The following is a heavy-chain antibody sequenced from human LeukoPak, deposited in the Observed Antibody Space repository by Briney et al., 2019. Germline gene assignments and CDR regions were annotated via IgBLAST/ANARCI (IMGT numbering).Heavy chain of an antibody. V-gene: IGHV3-74*01. CDR3: ARGVYSSGWSSFDY. CDR2: INSNGSST. Sequence: GGSLRLSCAASGFTFSSYWMHWVRQAPGKGLVWVSRINSNGSSTIHADSVKGRFTISRDNAKNTLYLQMNSLRAEDTAVYYCARGVYSSGWSSFDYWGQGTLVTVSS. J-gene: IGHJ4*02. CDR1: GFTFSSYW. D-gene: IGHD6-19*01.